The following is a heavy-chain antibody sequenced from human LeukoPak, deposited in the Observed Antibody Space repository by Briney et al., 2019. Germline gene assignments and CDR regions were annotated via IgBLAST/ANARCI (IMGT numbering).Heavy chain of an antibody. V-gene: IGHV3-7*05. Sequence: GGSLRLSCAASGFTLSNYWMIWVRPAPGKGRGWVGNIKQDGSEKRYADSVRGRFSISRDNAQTSLYLQTNSLRAEDTAVYYCARASDPWLQLTWGQGTLVTVSS. D-gene: IGHD5-24*01. CDR1: GFTLSNYW. CDR3: ARASDPWLQLT. CDR2: IKQDGSEK. J-gene: IGHJ5*02.